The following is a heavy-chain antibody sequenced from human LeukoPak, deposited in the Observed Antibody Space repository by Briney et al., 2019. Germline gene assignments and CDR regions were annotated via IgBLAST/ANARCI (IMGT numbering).Heavy chain of an antibody. Sequence: GGSLRLSCEASGFTFSSYAMRWVRQAPGKGLEWVAVISSDGNNKYYADSVKGRFTISRDNSKNTLYLLMNSLRTEDTAVYYCPRGLGGNYGTFDYWGQGTLVTVSS. V-gene: IGHV3-30-3*01. CDR2: ISSDGNNK. D-gene: IGHD1-26*01. J-gene: IGHJ4*02. CDR3: PRGLGGNYGTFDY. CDR1: GFTFSSYA.